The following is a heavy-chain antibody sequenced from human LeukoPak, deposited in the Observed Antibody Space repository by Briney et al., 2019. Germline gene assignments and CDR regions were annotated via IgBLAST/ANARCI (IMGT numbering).Heavy chain of an antibody. CDR2: INHSGST. D-gene: IGHD3-10*01. Sequence: PSETLSLTCAVYGGSFSGYYWTWIRQPPGKGLEWIGEINHSGSTNYNPSLKSRVTISVDTSKNQFSLKLSSVAAADTAVCYCARGRMKYYYGSGSYSGVAFDIWGQGTMVTVSS. V-gene: IGHV4-34*01. CDR1: GGSFSGYY. CDR3: ARGRMKYYYGSGSYSGVAFDI. J-gene: IGHJ3*02.